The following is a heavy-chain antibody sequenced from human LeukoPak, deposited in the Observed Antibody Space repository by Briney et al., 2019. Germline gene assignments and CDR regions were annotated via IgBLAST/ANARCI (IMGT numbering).Heavy chain of an antibody. Sequence: GRSLRLSCAASGFTFSSYGMHWVRQAPGKGLEWVAVIWYDGSNKYYADSVKGRFNISRDNSKNTLYLQMNSLRAEDTAVYYCAREAYCGGDCYSAGYYFDYWGQGTLVTVSS. CDR2: IWYDGSNK. D-gene: IGHD2-21*02. V-gene: IGHV3-33*01. J-gene: IGHJ4*02. CDR3: AREAYCGGDCYSAGYYFDY. CDR1: GFTFSSYG.